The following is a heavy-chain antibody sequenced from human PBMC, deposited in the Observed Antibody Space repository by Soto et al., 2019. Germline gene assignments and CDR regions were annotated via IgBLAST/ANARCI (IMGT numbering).Heavy chain of an antibody. Sequence: EVQLVESGGGWVQPGGSLTLSCAASEFTFSSYDMSWVRQAPGKGLEWLSYISKNDSPIYYADSVKGRFTISRDNAKDSLYLQMNSLRDENTAVYFCARGFSYASLGLWGQGTLVTVSS. CDR3: ARGFSYASLGL. V-gene: IGHV3-48*02. CDR1: EFTFSSYD. CDR2: ISKNDSPI. J-gene: IGHJ4*02. D-gene: IGHD3-16*01.